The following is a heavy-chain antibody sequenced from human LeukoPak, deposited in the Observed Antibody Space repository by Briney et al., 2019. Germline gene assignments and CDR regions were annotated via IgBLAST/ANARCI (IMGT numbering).Heavy chain of an antibody. CDR2: INHSGST. V-gene: IGHV4-34*01. J-gene: IGHJ4*02. CDR3: AREVGEGYCSSTSCYADY. Sequence: SETLSLTCAVYGGSFSGYYWSWIRQPPGKGLEWIGEINHSGSTNYNPSLKSRVTISVDTSKNQISLKLSSVTAADTAVYYCAREVGEGYCSSTSCYADYWGQGTLVTVSS. D-gene: IGHD2-2*01. CDR1: GGSFSGYY.